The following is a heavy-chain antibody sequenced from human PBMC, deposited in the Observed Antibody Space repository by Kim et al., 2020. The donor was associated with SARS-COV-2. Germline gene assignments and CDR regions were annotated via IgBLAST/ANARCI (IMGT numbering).Heavy chain of an antibody. D-gene: IGHD6-19*01. J-gene: IGHJ6*02. CDR1: GGSISSYY. V-gene: IGHV4-59*08. CDR3: AGRSSGSKDYYGMDV. Sequence: SETLSLTCTVSGGSISSYYWSWIRQPPGKGLEWIGYIYYSGSTNYNPSLKSRVTISVDTSKNQFSLKLSSVTAADTAVYYCAGRSSGSKDYYGMDVWGQGTTVTVSS. CDR2: IYYSGST.